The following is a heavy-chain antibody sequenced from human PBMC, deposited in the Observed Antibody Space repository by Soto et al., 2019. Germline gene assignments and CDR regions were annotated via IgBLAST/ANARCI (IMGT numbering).Heavy chain of an antibody. CDR1: GYTFTSYG. CDR3: ARCGQQQLPPGMDV. CDR2: ISTYTGNT. Sequence: QVQLVQSGAEVKKPGASVKVSCKASGYTFTSYGISWVRQAPGQGLEWVGWISTYTGNTNYAQKLQDRVTMTTDTSTSTAYMELRSLRPDDTAVYYCARCGQQQLPPGMDVWGQGTTVTVSS. J-gene: IGHJ6*02. D-gene: IGHD6-13*01. V-gene: IGHV1-18*01.